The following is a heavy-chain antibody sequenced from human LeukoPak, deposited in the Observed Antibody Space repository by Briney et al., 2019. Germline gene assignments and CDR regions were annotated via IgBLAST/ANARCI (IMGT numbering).Heavy chain of an antibody. Sequence: PGGSLRLSCAASGFTFSSYGMHWVRQAPGKGLEWVAVISYDGSNKYYADSVKGRFTISRDNSKNTLYLQMNSLRAEDTAVYYCARGTPSSFLTVGAFDIWGQGTMVTVSS. CDR2: ISYDGSNK. V-gene: IGHV3-30*03. CDR1: GFTFSSYG. J-gene: IGHJ3*02. CDR3: ARGTPSSFLTVGAFDI. D-gene: IGHD3-9*01.